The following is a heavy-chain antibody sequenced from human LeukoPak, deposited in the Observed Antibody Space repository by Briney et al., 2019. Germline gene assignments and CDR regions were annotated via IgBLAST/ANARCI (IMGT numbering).Heavy chain of an antibody. Sequence: ASVKVSCKASGYTFTGQYIHWVRQAPGQGLEWMGWINPNSGGTKYAQKFLGRVTMTRDTSISTAYMELSRLRSDDTAMYYCARDSSGSFDYYYYYMDVWGKGTTVPVSS. CDR2: INPNSGGT. CDR1: GYTFTGQY. CDR3: ARDSSGSFDYYYYYMDV. V-gene: IGHV1-2*02. D-gene: IGHD3-22*01. J-gene: IGHJ6*03.